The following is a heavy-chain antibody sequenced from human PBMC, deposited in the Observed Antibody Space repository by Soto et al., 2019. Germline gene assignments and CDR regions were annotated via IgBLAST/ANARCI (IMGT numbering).Heavy chain of an antibody. CDR1: GFTFSRYG. CDR2: ISYDGSNK. V-gene: IGHV3-30*03. CDR3: AIDRDCSNYFDY. D-gene: IGHD4-4*01. J-gene: IGHJ4*02. Sequence: QVQLVESGGGVVQPGRSLRLSCAASGFTFSRYGMQWVRQSPGKGLEWVAVISYDGSNKYYADSVKGRFTVSRDNSKNTLYLQMNSLRAEDTAVYHCAIDRDCSNYFDYWGQGALLTVSS.